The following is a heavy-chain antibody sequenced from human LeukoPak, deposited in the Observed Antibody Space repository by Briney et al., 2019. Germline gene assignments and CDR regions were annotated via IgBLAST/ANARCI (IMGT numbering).Heavy chain of an antibody. J-gene: IGHJ5*02. CDR3: ARTYYYDSGSDNWFDP. CDR2: MNPNSGNT. D-gene: IGHD3-10*01. V-gene: IGHV1-8*01. Sequence: GASVKVSCKASGYTFTSYDINWVLQATGQGLEWRGWMNPNSGNTGYAQKFQGRVTMTSNTSISTAYMELSSLRSEDTAVYYCARTYYYDSGSDNWFDPWGQGTLVTVSS. CDR1: GYTFTSYD.